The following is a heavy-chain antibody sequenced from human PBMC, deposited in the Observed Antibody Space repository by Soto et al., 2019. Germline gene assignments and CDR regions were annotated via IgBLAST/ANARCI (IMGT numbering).Heavy chain of an antibody. Sequence: PGGSLRLSCAASGFTFSSYAMTWVRQAPGKGPEWVSGVSGNGGSAYYADSVKGRFTISRDNSKNILYLQMNSLRAEDTALYYCAKGRMVRGVVVPNDCWGQGALVTVSS. J-gene: IGHJ4*02. CDR1: GFTFSSYA. CDR2: VSGNGGSA. V-gene: IGHV3-23*01. D-gene: IGHD3-10*01. CDR3: AKGRMVRGVVVPNDC.